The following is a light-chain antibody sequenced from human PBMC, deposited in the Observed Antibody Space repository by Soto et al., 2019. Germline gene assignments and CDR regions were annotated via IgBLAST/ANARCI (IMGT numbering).Light chain of an antibody. V-gene: IGKV3-20*01. CDR1: QSVSSSY. CDR3: QQYGSSPWT. CDR2: GAS. J-gene: IGKJ1*01. Sequence: EIVLTQSAGTLSLSPGERATLSCMARQSVSSSYLAWYQQKPGQAPRLLIYGASSRATGIPDRFSGSGSGTDFPLTISRLEPEDLAVYYGQQYGSSPWTFGQGTKVEIK.